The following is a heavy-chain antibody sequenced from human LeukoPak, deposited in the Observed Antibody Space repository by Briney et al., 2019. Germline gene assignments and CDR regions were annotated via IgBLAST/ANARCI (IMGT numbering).Heavy chain of an antibody. CDR1: GFMFSSYA. CDR2: ISGSGEFT. J-gene: IGHJ4*02. CDR3: AKGTGDSSGYYAPHFDY. Sequence: PGGSLRLSCAASGFMFSSYAMTWVRQAPGKGLEWVSSISGSGEFTDYADSVKGRFTISRDNPENTVYLQMSSLRAEDTAVYYCAKGTGDSSGYYAPHFDYWGQGTLVTVSS. V-gene: IGHV3-23*01. D-gene: IGHD3-22*01.